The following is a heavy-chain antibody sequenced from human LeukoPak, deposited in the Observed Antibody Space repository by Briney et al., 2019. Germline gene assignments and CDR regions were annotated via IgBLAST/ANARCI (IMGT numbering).Heavy chain of an antibody. CDR1: GYTFTSYD. V-gene: IGHV1-8*01. CDR3: ARAHYYDSSGQA. CDR2: MNPNSGNT. J-gene: IGHJ5*02. Sequence: ASVRVSCKASGYTFTSYDINWVRQATGQGPEWMGWMNPNSGNTGYAQKFQGRVTMTRNTSISTAYMELSSLRSEDTAVYYCARAHYYDSSGQAWGQGTLVTVSS. D-gene: IGHD3-22*01.